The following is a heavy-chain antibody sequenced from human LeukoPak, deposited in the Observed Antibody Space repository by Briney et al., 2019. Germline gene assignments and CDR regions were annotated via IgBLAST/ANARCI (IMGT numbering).Heavy chain of an antibody. Sequence: SQTLSLTCTVSGVSISSGGYYWSWIRQPPGKGLEWIGYIYHSGSTYYNPSLKSRVTISVDTSKNQFSLKLSSVTAADTAVYYCARTVVGATPDYWGQGTLVTVSS. D-gene: IGHD1-26*01. V-gene: IGHV4-30-2*01. CDR2: IYHSGST. CDR3: ARTVVGATPDY. J-gene: IGHJ4*02. CDR1: GVSISSGGYY.